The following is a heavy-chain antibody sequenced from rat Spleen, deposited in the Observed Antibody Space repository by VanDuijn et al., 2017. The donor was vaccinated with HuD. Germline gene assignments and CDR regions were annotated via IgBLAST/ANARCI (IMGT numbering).Heavy chain of an antibody. J-gene: IGHJ2*01. CDR2: INYDGSST. CDR3: TRDRILRSTGFDY. V-gene: IGHV5-20*01. Sequence: EVQLVESGGGSVQPGRSLKVSCAASGFTFDDFYMAWVRQAPTKGLEWVSSINYDGSSTYYRDSVKGRFSNSRDNAKSSLYLQMDSLRSEDTATYYCTRDRILRSTGFDYWGQGVMVTVSS. D-gene: IGHD1-6*01. CDR1: GFTFDDFY.